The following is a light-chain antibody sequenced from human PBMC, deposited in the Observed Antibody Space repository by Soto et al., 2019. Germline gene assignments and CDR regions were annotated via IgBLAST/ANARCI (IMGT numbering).Light chain of an antibody. V-gene: IGLV2-8*01. CDR1: SSDFGASTY. Sequence: QSALTQPASVSGSPGQSITISCTGDSSDFGASTYVSWYQHHPGKAPKLMIYEVTNRPSGVPDRFSGSKSGNTASLTVSGLQAEDEADYYCSSFVGSPVVFGGGTKLTVL. CDR3: SSFVGSPVV. CDR2: EVT. J-gene: IGLJ2*01.